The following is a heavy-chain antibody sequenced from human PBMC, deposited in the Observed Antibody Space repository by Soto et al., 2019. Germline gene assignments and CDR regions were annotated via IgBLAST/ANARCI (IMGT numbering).Heavy chain of an antibody. V-gene: IGHV3-7*03. CDR2: IREDGGET. Sequence: EVQLAESGGDLVQSGGSLRLSCATAGFTFSDYWMNWVLQARGKGLEWVASIREDGGETHYVESVKGRFTISRDNARNSLYLQMNNLRVEDTAVYYCARHGETWVGNDCHRHFDSWGQGSLVSVSS. CDR1: GFTFSDYW. D-gene: IGHD5-12*01. CDR3: ARHGETWVGNDCHRHFDS. J-gene: IGHJ4*02.